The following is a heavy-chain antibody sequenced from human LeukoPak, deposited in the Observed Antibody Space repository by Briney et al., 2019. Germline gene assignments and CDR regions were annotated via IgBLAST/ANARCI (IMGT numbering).Heavy chain of an antibody. J-gene: IGHJ4*02. D-gene: IGHD6-13*01. Sequence: PGGSLRLSCAASGFTFSSFAMHWVRQAPGKGLEWVAVISYDGSNKYYADSVKGRFTISRDSSKNTLYLQMNSLRAEDTAVYYCARVARLDSSSWYGFGDYWGQGTLVTVSS. CDR3: ARVARLDSSSWYGFGDY. CDR2: ISYDGSNK. CDR1: GFTFSSFA. V-gene: IGHV3-30*01.